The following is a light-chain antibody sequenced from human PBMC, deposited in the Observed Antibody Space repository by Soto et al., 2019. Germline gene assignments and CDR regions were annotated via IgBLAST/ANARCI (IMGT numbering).Light chain of an antibody. J-gene: IGKJ1*01. CDR2: AAS. CDR3: QQSYSIPWT. Sequence: DIQMTQSPSSLSASVGDRVTITCRASQNIINYLNWYQQKPGKAPKLLIHAASSLQSGVPPRFSGTGSGTDFTLTISSLQPEDFATYYCQQSYSIPWTFSQGTNVEIK. V-gene: IGKV1-39*01. CDR1: QNIINY.